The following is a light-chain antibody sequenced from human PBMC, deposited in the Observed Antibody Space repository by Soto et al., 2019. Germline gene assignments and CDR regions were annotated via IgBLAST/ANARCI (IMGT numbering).Light chain of an antibody. CDR1: SSNIETNY. J-gene: IGLJ3*02. Sequence: QSVLTQPPSASGTPGQRVTISCSGSSSNIETNYVYWYQQLPGTAPKVLIYRNNQRPSRVPDRFSASKSGTSASLAISGLRSEEEADYYCAAWDGSLSAWVFGGGTKLTVL. CDR2: RNN. CDR3: AAWDGSLSAWV. V-gene: IGLV1-47*01.